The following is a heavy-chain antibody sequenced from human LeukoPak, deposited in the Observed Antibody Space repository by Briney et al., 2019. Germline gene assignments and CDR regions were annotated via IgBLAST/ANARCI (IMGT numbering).Heavy chain of an antibody. V-gene: IGHV1-69*05. Sequence: GASVKVSCKASGGTFSSYAISWVRQAPGQGLEWMGGIIPIFGTANYAQKFQGRVTITRNTSINTVYMDLSSLTSEDTAVYYCARAPSGVLPYYLDYWGPGTLVAVSS. CDR2: IIPIFGTA. CDR1: GGTFSSYA. D-gene: IGHD3-10*01. CDR3: ARAPSGVLPYYLDY. J-gene: IGHJ4*02.